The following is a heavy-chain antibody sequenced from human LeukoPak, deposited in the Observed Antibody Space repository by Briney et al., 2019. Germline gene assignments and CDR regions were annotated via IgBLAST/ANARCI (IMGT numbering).Heavy chain of an antibody. Sequence: TGGSLRLSCAASGFTFSNYWMNWVRQAPGKGLEWVANINQDGSENYYVDSLKGRFTISRDNAKNSLYLQMNSLRAEDTAVYYCARAGEQQLAYYYYYMDVWGKGTTVTISS. CDR3: ARAGEQQLAYYYYYMDV. D-gene: IGHD6-13*01. J-gene: IGHJ6*03. CDR1: GFTFSNYW. CDR2: INQDGSEN. V-gene: IGHV3-7*01.